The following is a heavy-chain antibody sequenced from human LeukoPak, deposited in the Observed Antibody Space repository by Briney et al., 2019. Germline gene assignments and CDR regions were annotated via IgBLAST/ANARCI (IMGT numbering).Heavy chain of an antibody. D-gene: IGHD6-19*01. CDR3: ARMGAVALSLIDY. CDR2: NNHSGST. J-gene: IGHJ4*02. CDR1: GGSFSGYY. Sequence: SETLSLTCAVYGGSFSGYYWSWIRQPPGKGLEWIGENNHSGSTNYNPSLKSRVTISVDTPKNQFSLKLSSVTAADTAVYYCARMGAVALSLIDYWGQGTLVTVSS. V-gene: IGHV4-34*01.